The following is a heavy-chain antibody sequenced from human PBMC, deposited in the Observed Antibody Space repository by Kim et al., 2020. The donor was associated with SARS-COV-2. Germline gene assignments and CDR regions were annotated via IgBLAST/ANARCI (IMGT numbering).Heavy chain of an antibody. Sequence: ADSVKGRFTISRDNSKNTLYLQMNSLRAEDTAVYYCARESSLTTKGYFDYWGQGTLVTVSS. CDR3: ARESSLTTKGYFDY. D-gene: IGHD4-17*01. V-gene: IGHV3-66*01. J-gene: IGHJ4*02.